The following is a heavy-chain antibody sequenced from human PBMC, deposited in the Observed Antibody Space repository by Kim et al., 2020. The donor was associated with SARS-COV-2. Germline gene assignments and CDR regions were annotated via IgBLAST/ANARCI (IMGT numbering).Heavy chain of an antibody. CDR2: INAGNGNT. CDR1: GYTFTSYA. J-gene: IGHJ5*02. V-gene: IGHV1-3*01. CDR3: ARDADSSGSNWFDP. D-gene: IGHD6-19*01. Sequence: ASVKVSCKASGYTFTSYAMHWVRQAPGQRLEWMGWINAGNGNTKYSQKFQGRVTITRDTSASTAYMELSSLRSGDTAVYYCARDADSSGSNWFDPWGQGTLVTVSS.